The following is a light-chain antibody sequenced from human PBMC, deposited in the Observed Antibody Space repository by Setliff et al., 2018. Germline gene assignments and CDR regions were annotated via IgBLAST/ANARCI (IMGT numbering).Light chain of an antibody. CDR2: EVS. J-gene: IGLJ1*01. Sequence: QSALTQPASMSGSPGQSITISCAGTSSDVGAYSHVSWYQQYPGKAPKLMISEVSNRPSGVSNRFSGSKSGNTASLTISGLQAEDEADYYCCSYTSSDTVVFGTGTKVTVL. CDR3: CSYTSSDTVV. V-gene: IGLV2-14*01. CDR1: SSDVGAYSH.